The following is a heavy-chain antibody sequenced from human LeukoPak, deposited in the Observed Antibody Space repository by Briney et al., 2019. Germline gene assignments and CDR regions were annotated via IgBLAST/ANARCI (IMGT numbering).Heavy chain of an antibody. CDR2: IYYSGST. D-gene: IGHD3-22*01. CDR3: ARDRYYYDSSGSDAFDI. V-gene: IGHV4-31*03. CDR1: GGSISSGGYY. Sequence: SQTLSLTCIVSGGSISSGGYYWSWIRQHPGKGLEWIGYIYYSGSTYYNPSLKSRVTISVDTSKNQFSLKLSSVTAADTAVYYCARDRYYYDSSGSDAFDIWGQGTMVTVSS. J-gene: IGHJ3*02.